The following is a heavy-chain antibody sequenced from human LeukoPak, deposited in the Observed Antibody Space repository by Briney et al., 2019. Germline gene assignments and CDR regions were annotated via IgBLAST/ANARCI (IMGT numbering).Heavy chain of an antibody. Sequence: HPGRSLRLSCAASGFPFSSYGMHWVRQAPGKGLEWVAVISYDGSKKYYADSVKGRFTISRDNSKNTLYLQMNSLRAEDTAVYYCAKDKWELRAFFDYWGQGTLVTVSS. D-gene: IGHD1-26*01. CDR1: GFPFSSYG. J-gene: IGHJ4*02. CDR2: ISYDGSKK. CDR3: AKDKWELRAFFDY. V-gene: IGHV3-30*18.